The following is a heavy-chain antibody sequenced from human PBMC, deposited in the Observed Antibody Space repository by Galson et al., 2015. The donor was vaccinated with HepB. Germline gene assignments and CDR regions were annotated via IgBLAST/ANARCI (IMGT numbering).Heavy chain of an antibody. CDR2: IIPILGIA. CDR1: GGTFSSYT. D-gene: IGHD6-19*01. V-gene: IGHV1-69*02. J-gene: IGHJ4*02. Sequence: SVKVSCKASGGTFSSYTISWVRQAPGQGLEWMGRIIPILGIANYAQKFQGRVTITADKSTSTAYMELSSLRSEDTAVYYCATDSSGWYADYWGQGTLVTVSS. CDR3: ATDSSGWYADY.